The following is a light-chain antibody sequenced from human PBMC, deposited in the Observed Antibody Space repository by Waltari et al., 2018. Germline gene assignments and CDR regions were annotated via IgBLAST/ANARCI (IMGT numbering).Light chain of an antibody. V-gene: IGLV1-47*01. CDR3: AAWDDSLSGGV. CDR1: SSNIGSNY. CDR2: RNN. J-gene: IGLJ3*02. Sequence: QSVLTQPPSASGTPGQRVTIPCSGSSSNIGSNYVYWYQQLPGPAPKLLIYRNNQRPSGVPDRFSGSKSGTSASLAISGLRSEDEADYYCAAWDDSLSGGVFGGGTKLTVL.